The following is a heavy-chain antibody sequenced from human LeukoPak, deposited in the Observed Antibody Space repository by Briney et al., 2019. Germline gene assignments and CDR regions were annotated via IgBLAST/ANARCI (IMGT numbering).Heavy chain of an antibody. CDR3: ARGQGATVPQVGKNWFDP. J-gene: IGHJ5*02. Sequence: SETLSLTCAVYIDSFSNYHWNWIRQTPAKGREWIGEVNESGGTNISPSLRSRVILSVETSKNQFSLKLISVTVADTAIYYCARGQGATVPQVGKNWFDPWGQGTRVTVSS. V-gene: IGHV4-34*01. CDR1: IDSFSNYH. D-gene: IGHD1-26*01. CDR2: VNESGGT.